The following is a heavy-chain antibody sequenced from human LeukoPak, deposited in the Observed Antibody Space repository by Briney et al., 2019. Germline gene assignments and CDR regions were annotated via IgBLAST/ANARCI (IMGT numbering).Heavy chain of an antibody. Sequence: ASVKVSCKTSGYTSTNYYMHWVRQAPGQGLEWMGIINPSGDDTTYPQKFQGRVTMTRDTSTSTVYMELSSLRSDDTAVYYCARHDLGGTSPFDYWGRGTLVTVSS. D-gene: IGHD4-23*01. V-gene: IGHV1-46*01. CDR3: ARHDLGGTSPFDY. CDR1: GYTSTNYY. J-gene: IGHJ4*02. CDR2: INPSGDDT.